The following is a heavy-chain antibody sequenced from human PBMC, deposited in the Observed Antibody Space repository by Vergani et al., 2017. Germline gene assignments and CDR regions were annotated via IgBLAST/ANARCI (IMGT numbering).Heavy chain of an antibody. J-gene: IGHJ5*02. CDR3: ARGGQSTMIVENAFDP. V-gene: IGHV4-59*01. D-gene: IGHD3-22*01. CDR1: GGSMSGYY. CDR2: IFYTGTT. Sequence: QVRLQESGPGLVKPSETLSLTCSVSGGSMSGYYWSWIRQPPGKGLEWIGYIFYTGTTNYNPSLKSRATISLDTSKNQFSLELTSVTAADTALYFCARGGQSTMIVENAFDPWGQGILVTVSS.